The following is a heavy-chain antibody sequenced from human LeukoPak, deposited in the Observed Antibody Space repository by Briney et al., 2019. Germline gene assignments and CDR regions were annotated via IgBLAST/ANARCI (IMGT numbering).Heavy chain of an antibody. V-gene: IGHV3-53*01. CDR3: ARDGYSSGWLLYMDV. CDR2: IYSGGST. Sequence: GGSLRLSCAASGFTVSSNYMSWVRQAPGKGLEWVSVIYSGGSTYYADSVKGRFTISRDNSKNTLYLQMNSLRAEDTAMYYCARDGYSSGWLLYMDVWGKGTTVTVSS. D-gene: IGHD6-19*01. CDR1: GFTVSSNY. J-gene: IGHJ6*03.